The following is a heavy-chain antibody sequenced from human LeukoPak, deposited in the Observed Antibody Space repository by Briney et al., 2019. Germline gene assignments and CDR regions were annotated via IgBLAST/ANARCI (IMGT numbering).Heavy chain of an antibody. D-gene: IGHD6-13*01. V-gene: IGHV3-48*01. Sequence: PGGSLRLSCAASGFTFSSYSMNWVRQAPGKGLEWVSYISSSSSTIYYADSVKGRFTTSRDNAKNSLYLQMNSLRAEDTAVYYCARDRQQPYPDRPPNDDPWGQGTLVTVSS. J-gene: IGHJ5*02. CDR3: ARDRQQPYPDRPPNDDP. CDR1: GFTFSSYS. CDR2: ISSSSSTI.